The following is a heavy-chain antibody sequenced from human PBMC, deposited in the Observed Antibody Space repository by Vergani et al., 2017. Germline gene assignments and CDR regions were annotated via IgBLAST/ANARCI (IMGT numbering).Heavy chain of an antibody. D-gene: IGHD6-13*01. Sequence: WVLSISSSSSYTNYADSVKGRFTISRDNAKNSLYLQMNSLRAEDTAVYYCARCIAAAGPPFDPWGQGTLVTVSA. J-gene: IGHJ5*02. CDR2: ISSSSSYT. V-gene: IGHV3-11*03. CDR3: ARCIAAAGPPFDP.